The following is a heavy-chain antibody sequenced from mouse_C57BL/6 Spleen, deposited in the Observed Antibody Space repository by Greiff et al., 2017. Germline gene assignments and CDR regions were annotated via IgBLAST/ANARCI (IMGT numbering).Heavy chain of an antibody. D-gene: IGHD2-14*01. Sequence: QVQLKESGPELVKPGASVKISCKASGYAFSSYWMNWVKQRPGTGLEWIGRIYPGDGDTNYNGKFKGKATLTADKSSSTAYMQLSSLTSEDSAVYFCARGYADYWGQGTTLTVSS. V-gene: IGHV1-82*01. CDR3: ARGYADY. CDR2: IYPGDGDT. J-gene: IGHJ2*01. CDR1: GYAFSSYW.